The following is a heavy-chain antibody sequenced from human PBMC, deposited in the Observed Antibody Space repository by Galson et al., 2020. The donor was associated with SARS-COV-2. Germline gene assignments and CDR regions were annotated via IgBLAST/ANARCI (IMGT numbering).Heavy chain of an antibody. D-gene: IGHD6-19*01. CDR1: GFSFDTYA. Sequence: GGSLRLSCAASGFSFDTYALHWVRQVPGRGLEWVAVIWSNGNNKFYLDSVKGQFTISRDNSKDILYLQMDSLRVEDTAVYYCATSITVAGIIDYWGQGTLVTVSS. CDR2: IWSNGNNK. CDR3: ATSITVAGIIDY. V-gene: IGHV3-33*01. J-gene: IGHJ4*02.